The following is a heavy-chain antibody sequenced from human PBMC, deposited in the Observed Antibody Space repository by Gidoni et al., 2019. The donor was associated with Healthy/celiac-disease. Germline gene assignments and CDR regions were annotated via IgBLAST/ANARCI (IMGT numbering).Heavy chain of an antibody. CDR2: ISYDGSNK. D-gene: IGHD2-8*01. Sequence: QVQLVESGGGVVQPGRSLRLSCADAGFTFSSYAMQWVRQAPGKGLEWVAVISYDGSNKYYADSVKGRFTISRDHSTNTLYLQMNSLRAEDTAVYYCARDLGDCTNGVCYIGYYYYGMDVWGQGTTVTVSS. CDR3: ARDLGDCTNGVCYIGYYYYGMDV. V-gene: IGHV3-30-3*01. CDR1: GFTFSSYA. J-gene: IGHJ6*02.